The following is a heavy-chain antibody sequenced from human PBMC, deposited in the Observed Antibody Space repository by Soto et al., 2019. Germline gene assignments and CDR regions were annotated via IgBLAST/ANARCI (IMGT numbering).Heavy chain of an antibody. Sequence: GGSLGLSCAASGFTFSSYAMSWVRQAPAKGLEWVSAISGSGGSTYYADSVKGRFTISRDNSKNTLYLQMNSLRAEDTAVYYCAKDWAGYYDSSGHAFDIWGQGTMVTVSS. D-gene: IGHD3-22*01. CDR2: ISGSGGST. J-gene: IGHJ3*02. V-gene: IGHV3-23*01. CDR1: GFTFSSYA. CDR3: AKDWAGYYDSSGHAFDI.